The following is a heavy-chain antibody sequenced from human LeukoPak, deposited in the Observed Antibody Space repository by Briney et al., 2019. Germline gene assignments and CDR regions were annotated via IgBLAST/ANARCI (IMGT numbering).Heavy chain of an antibody. CDR2: INPNSGGT. CDR3: ARDSGYDYFDY. Sequence: ASVKVSCKASGYTFTGYYMHWVRQAPGQGLEWMGWINPNSGGTNYAQTFQGRVTMTRDTSISTAYMELSRLRSDDTAVYYCARDSGYDYFDYWGQGTLVTVSS. CDR1: GYTFTGYY. J-gene: IGHJ4*02. V-gene: IGHV1-2*02. D-gene: IGHD5-12*01.